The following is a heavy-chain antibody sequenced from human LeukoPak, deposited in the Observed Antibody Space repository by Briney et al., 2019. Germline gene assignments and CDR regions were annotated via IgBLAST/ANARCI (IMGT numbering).Heavy chain of an antibody. Sequence: PSETLSLTCTVSGGSISSYYWSWIRQPPGKGLEWIGYTYYSGSTNYNPSLKSRVTISVDTSKNQFSLKLSSVTAADTAVYYCAREFANAMVRGVISYWGQGTLVTVSS. CDR1: GGSISSYY. V-gene: IGHV4-59*12. CDR2: TYYSGST. CDR3: AREFANAMVRGVISY. J-gene: IGHJ4*02. D-gene: IGHD3-10*01.